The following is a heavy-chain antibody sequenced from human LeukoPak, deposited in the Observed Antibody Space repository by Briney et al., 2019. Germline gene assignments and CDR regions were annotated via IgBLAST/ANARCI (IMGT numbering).Heavy chain of an antibody. Sequence: GGSLRLSCAASGFTFSSYGMHWVRQAPGKGLEWVAVIWYDGSNKYYADSVKGRFTISRDNSKNTLYLQMNSLRAEDTAVYYCARKGIAAAGLDYGGQGTLVTVSS. CDR3: ARKGIAAAGLDY. CDR2: IWYDGSNK. J-gene: IGHJ4*02. V-gene: IGHV3-33*01. D-gene: IGHD6-13*01. CDR1: GFTFSSYG.